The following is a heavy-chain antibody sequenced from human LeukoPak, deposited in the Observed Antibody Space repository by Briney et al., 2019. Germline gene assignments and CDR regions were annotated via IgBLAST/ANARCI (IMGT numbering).Heavy chain of an antibody. V-gene: IGHV4-34*01. CDR3: ARVKFYYYYMDV. Sequence: SETLSLTCAVYGGSFSGYYWSWIRQPPGKGLEWIGEINHSGSTNYNPSLKSRVTISVDTSKNQFSLKLSSVTAADTAVYYCARVKFYYYYMDVWGKGTTVTVSS. CDR1: GGSFSGYY. J-gene: IGHJ6*03. CDR2: INHSGST.